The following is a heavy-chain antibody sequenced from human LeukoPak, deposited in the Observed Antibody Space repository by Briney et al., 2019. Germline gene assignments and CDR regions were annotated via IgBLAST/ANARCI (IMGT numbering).Heavy chain of an antibody. CDR2: IKTKTDGETT. Sequence: GGSLRLSCEASGFTFTDAWMSWVRQAPGKGLEWVGRIKTKTDGETTDYAAAGTGRFTISRDDSKNTVYLQMNSLTSDDTGVYYCTTARVGYWGQGTLVTVSS. CDR3: TTARVGY. CDR1: GFTFTDAW. J-gene: IGHJ4*02. V-gene: IGHV3-15*01.